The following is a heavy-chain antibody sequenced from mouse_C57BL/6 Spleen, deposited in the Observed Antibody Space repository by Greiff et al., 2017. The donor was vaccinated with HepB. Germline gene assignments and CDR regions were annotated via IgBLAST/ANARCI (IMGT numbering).Heavy chain of an antibody. Sequence: DVQLQESGPGLVKPSQSLSLTCSVTGYSITSGYYWNWIRQFPGNKLEWMCYISYDGSNNYNPSLKNRISITHDTSKNQFFLKLNSVTTEDTATYYCAKPKLRNYWGQGTTLPVSA. V-gene: IGHV3-6*01. CDR1: GYSITSGYY. D-gene: IGHD1-1*01. J-gene: IGHJ2*01. CDR2: ISYDGSN. CDR3: AKPKLRNY.